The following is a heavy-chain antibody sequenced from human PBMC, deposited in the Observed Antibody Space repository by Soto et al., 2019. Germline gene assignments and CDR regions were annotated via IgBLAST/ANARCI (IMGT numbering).Heavy chain of an antibody. D-gene: IGHD3-16*02. Sequence: QVQMVQSGAEVKKPGSSVKVSCKASGDTDTNYVISWVRQAPGQGLEWMVGIFPKFGTTYSAQKLPDRLTITADESTSTVYMQLSSLRLDDTAVYYCEAEMTFGKLSVVWGPGTTVTVSS. V-gene: IGHV1-69*01. CDR1: GDTDTNYV. CDR3: EAEMTFGKLSVV. J-gene: IGHJ6*02. CDR2: IFPKFGTT.